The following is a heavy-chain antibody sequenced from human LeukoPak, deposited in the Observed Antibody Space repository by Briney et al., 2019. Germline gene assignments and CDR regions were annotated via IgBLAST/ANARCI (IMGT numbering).Heavy chain of an antibody. CDR3: AKKTIVGATVDAFDI. J-gene: IGHJ3*02. CDR2: IRYDGFNK. CDR1: GFTLSNYG. V-gene: IGHV3-30*02. D-gene: IGHD1-26*01. Sequence: GGSLRLSCAACGFTLSNYGMHWVRQAPGKGLEWVASIRYDGFNKYYADSLKGRFTISRDNSKNTLYLQMNSLRAEDTAVYYCAKKTIVGATVDAFDIWGQGTMVIVSS.